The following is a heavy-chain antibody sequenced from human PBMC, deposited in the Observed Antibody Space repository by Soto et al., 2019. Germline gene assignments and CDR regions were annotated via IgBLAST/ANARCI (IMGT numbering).Heavy chain of an antibody. J-gene: IGHJ4*02. V-gene: IGHV4-34*01. Sequence: QVQLQQWGAGLLKPSETLSLTCAVYGGSFSGYYWSWIRQPPGKGLEWIGEINHSGSTNYNPSLQLGVTTSVDTSKIQCSLKRSSVTAADPAVYYCARGRKGIALALTDYWGQGTLVTVSS. CDR1: GGSFSGYY. CDR2: INHSGST. D-gene: IGHD6-19*01. CDR3: ARGRKGIALALTDY.